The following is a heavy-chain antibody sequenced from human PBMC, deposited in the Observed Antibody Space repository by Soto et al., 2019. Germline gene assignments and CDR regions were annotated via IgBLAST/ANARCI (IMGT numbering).Heavy chain of an antibody. Sequence: PGGSLRLSCAASGFTFSSYSMNWVRQAPGKGLEWVSYISSSSSTIYYADSVKGRFTISRDNAKNSLYLQMNSMRAEDTAVYYCAGEADYLNWFDPWGQGTLVTVSS. V-gene: IGHV3-48*01. J-gene: IGHJ5*02. CDR2: ISSSSSTI. D-gene: IGHD4-17*01. CDR3: AGEADYLNWFDP. CDR1: GFTFSSYS.